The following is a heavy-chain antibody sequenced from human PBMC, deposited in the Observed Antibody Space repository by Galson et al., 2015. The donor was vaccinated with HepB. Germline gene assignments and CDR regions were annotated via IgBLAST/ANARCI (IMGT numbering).Heavy chain of an antibody. CDR2: IGGGGHYT. J-gene: IGHJ5*01. CDR3: ARVHLYGDNSYWGLDS. V-gene: IGHV3-11*06. CDR1: GFTFGEYY. D-gene: IGHD4-23*01. Sequence: SLRLSCAASGFTFGEYYMSWVRQAPGKGLEWVSYIGGGGHYTDYADFVRGRFTMSRDNTNNSLCLHMNSLRAEDTAVYYCARVHLYGDNSYWGLDSWGHGTLVTVSS.